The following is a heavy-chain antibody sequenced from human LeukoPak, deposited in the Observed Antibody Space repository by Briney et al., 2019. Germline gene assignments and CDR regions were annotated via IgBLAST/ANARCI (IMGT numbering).Heavy chain of an antibody. CDR2: INAGNGNT. V-gene: IGHV1-3*03. Sequence: ASVKVSCKASGYTFTTYAMHWVRQAPGQRLEWMGWINAGNGNTKHSQEFQGRVTMTRDTSTSTVYMELSSLRSEDTAVYYCARDGDEYGGNSFWFDPWGQGTLVTVSS. D-gene: IGHD4-23*01. CDR3: ARDGDEYGGNSFWFDP. J-gene: IGHJ5*02. CDR1: GYTFTTYA.